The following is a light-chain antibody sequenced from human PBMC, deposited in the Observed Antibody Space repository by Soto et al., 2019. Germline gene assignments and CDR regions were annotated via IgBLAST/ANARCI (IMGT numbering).Light chain of an antibody. CDR2: AAS. Sequence: DIQMTQSPSAMSASVGDRVTITCRASQGIANYLAWFQQKPGKVPRLLIYAASNLQSGVPSRFSGTRSGTEFTLTISSLQPEDVATYYCLQHNDYPRTFGQGTKLEMK. V-gene: IGKV1-17*03. CDR3: LQHNDYPRT. J-gene: IGKJ2*01. CDR1: QGIANY.